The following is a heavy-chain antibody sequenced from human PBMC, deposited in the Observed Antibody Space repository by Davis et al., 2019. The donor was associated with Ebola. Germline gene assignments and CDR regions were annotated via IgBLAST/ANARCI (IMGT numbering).Heavy chain of an antibody. J-gene: IGHJ6*04. CDR2: ISGSGGST. CDR3: AKSGLSFGVVKYHYGMDV. D-gene: IGHD3-3*01. Sequence: GESLKISCAASGFTFSSYAMSWVRQAPGKGLEWVSAISGSGGSTYYADSVKGRFTISRDNSKKTLYLQMNSMRAKDTAVYYCAKSGLSFGVVKYHYGMDVWGKGITVTVSS. V-gene: IGHV3-23*01. CDR1: GFTFSSYA.